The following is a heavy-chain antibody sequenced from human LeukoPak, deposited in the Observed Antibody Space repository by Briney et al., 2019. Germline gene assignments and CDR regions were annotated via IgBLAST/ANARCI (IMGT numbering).Heavy chain of an antibody. CDR3: ARVDSSSWYRYYYMDV. V-gene: IGHV3-53*01. CDR2: IYSGGST. D-gene: IGHD6-13*01. Sequence: GGSLRLSCAASGFTVSSNYMSWVRQAPGKGLEWVSVIYSGGSTYYADSVKGRFTISRDNSKNTLYLQMNSLRAGDTAVYYCARVDSSSWYRYYYMDVWGKGTTVTISS. J-gene: IGHJ6*03. CDR1: GFTVSSNY.